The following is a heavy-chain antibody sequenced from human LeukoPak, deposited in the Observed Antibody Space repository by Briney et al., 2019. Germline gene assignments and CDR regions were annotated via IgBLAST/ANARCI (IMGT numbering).Heavy chain of an antibody. CDR1: GGSISSYY. J-gene: IGHJ4*02. CDR2: IYYRGSI. D-gene: IGHD1-1*01. Sequence: SETLSLTCTVSGGSISSYYWSWVRQHPGKGLEWIGYIYYRGSIYYNPSLKSRATMSVDASKNQFSLILSSVTAADTAVYYCARAPIHGTQPIDYWGQGVLVTVSS. V-gene: IGHV4-59*06. CDR3: ARAPIHGTQPIDY.